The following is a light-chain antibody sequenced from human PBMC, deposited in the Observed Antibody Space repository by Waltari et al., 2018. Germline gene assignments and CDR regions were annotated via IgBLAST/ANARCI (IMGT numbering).Light chain of an antibody. Sequence: QSALTQPPSASGSPGQSVTISCTGTSSDVGGYNYVSWYQQHPGKAPKLMIYEVSKRPSGVPERFSGAKSGNTASLTVSGLQAEDEADYYCSSYAGSNSYVVFGGGTKLTVL. V-gene: IGLV2-8*01. J-gene: IGLJ2*01. CDR1: SSDVGGYNY. CDR3: SSYAGSNSYVV. CDR2: EVS.